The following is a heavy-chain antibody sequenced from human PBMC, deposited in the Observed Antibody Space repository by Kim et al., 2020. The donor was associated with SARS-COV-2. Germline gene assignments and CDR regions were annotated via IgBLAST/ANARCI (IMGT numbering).Heavy chain of an antibody. V-gene: IGHV3-33*06. J-gene: IGHJ4*02. CDR2: IWYDGSNK. D-gene: IGHD1-26*01. CDR1: GFTISSYG. Sequence: GGSLRLSCAASGFTISSYGMHWVRQAPGKGLEWVAVIWYDGSNKYYADSVKGRFTISRDNSKNTLYLQMNSLRAEDTAVYYCAKDQWDSGSYGASDYWGQGTLVTVSS. CDR3: AKDQWDSGSYGASDY.